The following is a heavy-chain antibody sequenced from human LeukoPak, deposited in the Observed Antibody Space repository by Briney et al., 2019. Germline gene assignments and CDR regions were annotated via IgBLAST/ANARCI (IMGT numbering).Heavy chain of an antibody. Sequence: SETLSLTCTVSGGSISSGDYYWSWIRQPPGKGLEWIGYIYYSGSTYYNPSLKSRVTISIDTSKNQFSLKLNSVTAADTAVYYCARDLPPWKYWGQGTLVTVSS. CDR2: IYYSGST. V-gene: IGHV4-30-4*02. CDR3: ARDLPPWKY. J-gene: IGHJ4*02. D-gene: IGHD1-1*01. CDR1: GGSISSGDYY.